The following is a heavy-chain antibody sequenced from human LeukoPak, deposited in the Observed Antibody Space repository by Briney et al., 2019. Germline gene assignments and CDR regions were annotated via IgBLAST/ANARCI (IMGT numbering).Heavy chain of an antibody. CDR1: GYTFTGYY. CDR3: ARGLASSVWFGGINWFDP. D-gene: IGHD3-10*01. V-gene: IGHV1-2*02. Sequence: ASVKVSCKASGYTFTGYYTHWVRQAPGQGLEWMGWINPNSGGTNYAQKFQGRVTMTRDTSISTAYMELSRLRSDDTAVYYCARGLASSVWFGGINWFDPWGQGTLVTVSS. J-gene: IGHJ5*02. CDR2: INPNSGGT.